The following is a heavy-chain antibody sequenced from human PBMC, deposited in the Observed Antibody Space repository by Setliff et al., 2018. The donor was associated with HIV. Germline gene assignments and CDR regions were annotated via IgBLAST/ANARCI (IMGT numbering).Heavy chain of an antibody. Sequence: LSLTCTVFGDSISSSGYYWSWIRQHPGKGLEWIGYIHYSGSTSFNPSLKSRVTISVDTSNNQFSLKLRSVTAADTAVYYCARAPGVTPFDHWGPGTLVTVSS. J-gene: IGHJ4*02. V-gene: IGHV4-31*03. CDR3: ARAPGVTPFDH. CDR2: IHYSGST. CDR1: GDSISSSGYY. D-gene: IGHD2-21*02.